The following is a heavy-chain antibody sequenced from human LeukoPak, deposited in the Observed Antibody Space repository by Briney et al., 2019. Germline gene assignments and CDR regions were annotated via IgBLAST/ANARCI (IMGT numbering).Heavy chain of an antibody. CDR2: ILYDGSNK. D-gene: IGHD3-16*02. V-gene: IGHV3-30*18. Sequence: GGSLRLSCALSIFTCSSYGTHGVRRAPGKGVEWVAFILYDGSNKYYADSVKGRFTISRDNSKNTLYLQMNSLRAEDTAVYYCAKREYYDYVWGSYRPPIDYWGQGTLVTVSS. J-gene: IGHJ4*02. CDR3: AKREYYDYVWGSYRPPIDY. CDR1: IFTCSSYG.